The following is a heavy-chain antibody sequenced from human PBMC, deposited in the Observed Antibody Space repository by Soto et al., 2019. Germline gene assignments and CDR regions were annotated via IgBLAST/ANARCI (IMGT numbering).Heavy chain of an antibody. CDR1: GYTFTSYG. D-gene: IGHD1-1*01. V-gene: IGHV1-18*01. CDR3: ARGRYGDY. CDR2: ISAPKGNT. Sequence: QVHLVQSGAEVKKPGASVKVSCKASGYTFTSYGITWVRQAPGQGLEWMGWISAPKGNTAYAQKLKGRVSVTRDTTPRAAYMELRSLRSDDTAVYYCARGRYGDYWGQAAVVTVSS. J-gene: IGHJ4*02.